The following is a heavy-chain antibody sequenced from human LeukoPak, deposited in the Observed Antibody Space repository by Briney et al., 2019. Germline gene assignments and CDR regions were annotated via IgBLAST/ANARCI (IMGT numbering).Heavy chain of an antibody. V-gene: IGHV1-69*05. J-gene: IGHJ4*02. Sequence: SVKVSCKASGGTFSSFDISWVRQAPGQGLEWMGGIIPIFGKANYAQKFQGRVTITTDESSNTAYMDLTSLRPDDTAIYYCARRTGTFSTHFDFWGPGTLVTVSS. CDR2: IIPIFGKA. CDR3: ARRTGTFSTHFDF. CDR1: GGTFSSFD. D-gene: IGHD2-8*02.